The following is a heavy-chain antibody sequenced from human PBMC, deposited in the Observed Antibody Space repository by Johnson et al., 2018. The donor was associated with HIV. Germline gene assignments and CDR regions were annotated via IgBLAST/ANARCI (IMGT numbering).Heavy chain of an antibody. Sequence: QVQLVESGGGVVRPGRSLRLSCAASGFTFSSYAMHWVRQAPAKGLEWVAVISYDGSNKFYADSVKGRFTISRDNSKNTLFLQMNSLRAEDTAVYYCASEGALWSDAFDIWGQGTMVTVSS. CDR2: ISYDGSNK. CDR1: GFTFSSYA. CDR3: ASEGALWSDAFDI. V-gene: IGHV3-30-3*01. D-gene: IGHD1-26*01. J-gene: IGHJ3*02.